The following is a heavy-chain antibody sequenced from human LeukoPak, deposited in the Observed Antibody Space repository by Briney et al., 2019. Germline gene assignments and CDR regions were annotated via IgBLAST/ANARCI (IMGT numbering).Heavy chain of an antibody. CDR3: ARDLRSYGFDY. V-gene: IGHV4-59*01. J-gene: IGHJ4*02. CDR2: IYYSGNT. D-gene: IGHD5-18*01. Sequence: SETLSLTCTVSGGSISSYYWSWIRQPPGKGLEWIGHIYYSGNTNYDPSLKSRVTISVDTSKNQFSLKLSSVTAADTAVYYCARDLRSYGFDYWGQGTLVTVSS. CDR1: GGSISSYY.